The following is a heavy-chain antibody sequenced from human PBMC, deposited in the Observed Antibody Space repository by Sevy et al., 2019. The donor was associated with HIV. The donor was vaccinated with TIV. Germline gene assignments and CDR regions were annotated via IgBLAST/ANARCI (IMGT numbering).Heavy chain of an antibody. J-gene: IGHJ4*02. CDR1: GFTFSSYA. CDR3: AKDPEMATIGPFNFDY. Sequence: GGSLRLSCAASGFTFSSYAMSWVRQAPGKGLEWVSAISGSGGSTYYADSVKGRFTISRDNSKNTLYLQMNSLRAEDTAVYYCAKDPEMATIGPFNFDYWGQGTLVTVSS. V-gene: IGHV3-23*01. CDR2: ISGSGGST. D-gene: IGHD5-12*01.